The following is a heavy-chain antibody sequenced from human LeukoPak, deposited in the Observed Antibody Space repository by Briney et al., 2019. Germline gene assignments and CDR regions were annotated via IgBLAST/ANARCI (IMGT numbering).Heavy chain of an antibody. V-gene: IGHV1-2*02. Sequence: ASVKVSCKASGYTFTGYYMHWVRQAPGQGLEWMGWINPNSGGTNYAQKFQGRVTMTRVTSISTAYMELSRLRSDDTAVYYCAREVYSYGWNWFDPWGQGTLVTVSS. J-gene: IGHJ5*02. CDR2: INPNSGGT. CDR3: AREVYSYGWNWFDP. D-gene: IGHD5-18*01. CDR1: GYTFTGYY.